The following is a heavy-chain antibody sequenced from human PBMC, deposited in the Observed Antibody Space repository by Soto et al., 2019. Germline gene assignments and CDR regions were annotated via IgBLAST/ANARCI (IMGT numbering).Heavy chain of an antibody. D-gene: IGHD6-19*01. V-gene: IGHV3-23*01. J-gene: IGHJ4*02. CDR2: ISGSGGST. CDR3: AKEQLNIAVAAPSDY. CDR1: GFTFGGYA. Sequence: GGSLRLSCGASGFTFGGYAGSWVRQAPGKGLEWVSAISGSGGSTYYADSVKGRFTISRDNSKNTLYLQMNSLRAEDTAVYYCAKEQLNIAVAAPSDYWGQGTLVTVSS.